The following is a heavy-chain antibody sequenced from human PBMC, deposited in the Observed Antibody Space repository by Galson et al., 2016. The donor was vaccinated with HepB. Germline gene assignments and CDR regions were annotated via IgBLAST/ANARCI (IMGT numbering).Heavy chain of an antibody. CDR3: SKKWSYGDYSYFDY. Sequence: SLRLSCAGSGFTFSSHPMNWVRQAPGKGLEWVGNIKEDGSEEYYVDSVKGRFTISRDNAKNSLYLQMNRLRAEDTAVYYCSKKWSYGDYSYFDYWGQGTLVTVSS. V-gene: IGHV3-7*01. D-gene: IGHD4-17*01. CDR2: IKEDGSEE. J-gene: IGHJ4*02. CDR1: GFTFSSHP.